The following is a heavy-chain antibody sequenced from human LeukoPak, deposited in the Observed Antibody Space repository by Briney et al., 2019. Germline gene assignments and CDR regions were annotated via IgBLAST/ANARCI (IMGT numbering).Heavy chain of an antibody. J-gene: IGHJ4*02. Sequence: PEGSLRLSCAASGFTFDDYGKSWVRQAPGKGLEWISGINWNGGSTGYADSVKGRFTISRDNAKNSLYLQMNSLRAEDTALYYCARESYSSGWYDYWGQGTLVTVSS. D-gene: IGHD6-19*01. CDR3: ARESYSSGWYDY. V-gene: IGHV3-20*04. CDR1: GFTFDDYG. CDR2: INWNGGST.